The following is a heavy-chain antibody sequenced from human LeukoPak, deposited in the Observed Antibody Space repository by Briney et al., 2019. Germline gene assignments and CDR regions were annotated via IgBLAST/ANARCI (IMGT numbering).Heavy chain of an antibody. CDR1: GFTFSSYA. J-gene: IGHJ6*02. D-gene: IGHD3-22*01. V-gene: IGHV3-30-3*01. CDR3: AKVPHYDSSGYYYYYYGMDV. Sequence: GGSLRLSCAASGFTFSSYAMHWVRQAPGKGLEWVAVISYDGSNKYYADSVKGRFTISRDNSKNTLYLQMNSLRAEDTAVYYCAKVPHYDSSGYYYYYYGMDVWGQGTTVTVSS. CDR2: ISYDGSNK.